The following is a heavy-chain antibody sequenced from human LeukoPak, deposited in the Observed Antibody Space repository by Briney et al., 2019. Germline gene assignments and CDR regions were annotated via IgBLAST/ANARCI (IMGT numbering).Heavy chain of an antibody. CDR1: EFTFSSYS. Sequence: PGGSLRLSCAASEFTFSSYSMNWVRQAPGKGLEWVSSISSSSSYIYYADSVEGRFTISRDNAKNSLYLQMNSLRAEDTALYYCAKALSSGWPYYFDYWGQGTLVTVSS. CDR3: AKALSSGWPYYFDY. J-gene: IGHJ4*02. D-gene: IGHD6-19*01. CDR2: ISSSSSYI. V-gene: IGHV3-21*04.